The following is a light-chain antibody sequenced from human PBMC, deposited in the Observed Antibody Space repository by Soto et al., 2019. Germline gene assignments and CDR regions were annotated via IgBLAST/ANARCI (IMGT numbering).Light chain of an antibody. V-gene: IGLV2-14*01. CDR3: SSYTTTKTTV. CDR1: SSDVGGYNY. J-gene: IGLJ1*01. Sequence: QSALTQPASVSGSPGQSITISCTGTSSDVGGYNYVSWYQQHPGKAPKLIIFEVSNRPSGSSYRFSGSKSGTTASLTISGLLAGDEADYYCSSYTTTKTTVVGTGTKVTVL. CDR2: EVS.